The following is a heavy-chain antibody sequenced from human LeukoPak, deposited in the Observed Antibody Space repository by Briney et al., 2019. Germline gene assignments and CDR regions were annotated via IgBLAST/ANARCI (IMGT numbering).Heavy chain of an antibody. Sequence: ASETLSLTCTVSGGSISSSSYYWSWIRQPPGKGLEWIGYIYYSGSTNYNPSLKSRVTISVDTSKNQFSLKLSSVTAADTAVYYCAAAYYDFWSGYYTDNWFDPWGQGTLVTVSS. CDR2: IYYSGST. V-gene: IGHV4-61*01. D-gene: IGHD3-3*01. CDR1: GGSISSSSYY. J-gene: IGHJ5*02. CDR3: AAAYYDFWSGYYTDNWFDP.